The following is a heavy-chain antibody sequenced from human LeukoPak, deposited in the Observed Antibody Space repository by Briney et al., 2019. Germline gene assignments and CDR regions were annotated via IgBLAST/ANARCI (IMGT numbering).Heavy chain of an antibody. J-gene: IGHJ4*02. D-gene: IGHD7-27*01. CDR1: GFTFSSSA. Sequence: GGSLRLSCAASGFTFSSSAMSWVRQVPGKGLEWVSGISASGGSTYYADSVRGRFTISRDNSKNTLYVQMNSLRDEDTAVYYCAKDGGLWVSAHWGDSWGRGTLVTVSS. V-gene: IGHV3-23*01. CDR2: ISASGGST. CDR3: AKDGGLWVSAHWGDS.